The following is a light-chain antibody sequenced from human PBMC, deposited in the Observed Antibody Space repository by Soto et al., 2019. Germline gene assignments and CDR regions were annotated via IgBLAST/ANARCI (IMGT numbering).Light chain of an antibody. Sequence: QSVLTQPASVSGSPGQSITISCTGTSTDVGRYNYVSWYQQHPGKAPKLMVYDVSNRPSWVSNRFSGSKSGITASLTISGLQAEDEADYYCISYTSDSTYVFGTGTKLTDL. V-gene: IGLV2-14*01. CDR3: ISYTSDSTYV. CDR1: STDVGRYNY. CDR2: DVS. J-gene: IGLJ1*01.